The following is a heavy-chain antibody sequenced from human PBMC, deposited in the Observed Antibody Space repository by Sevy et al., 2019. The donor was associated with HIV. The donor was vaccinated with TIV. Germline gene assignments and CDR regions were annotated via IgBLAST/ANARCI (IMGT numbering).Heavy chain of an antibody. D-gene: IGHD3-22*01. CDR1: GFSFSSYW. CDR3: ARGNSGSFHY. CDR2: IKQDESEK. V-gene: IGHV3-7*04. Sequence: GGSLRLSCAASGFSFSSYWMHWVRQAPGKGLEWVANIKQDESEKYYVASVKGRFTISRDNAKNSVYLQMNSLRPEDTAIYYCARGNSGSFHYWGHGTLVTVSS. J-gene: IGHJ4*01.